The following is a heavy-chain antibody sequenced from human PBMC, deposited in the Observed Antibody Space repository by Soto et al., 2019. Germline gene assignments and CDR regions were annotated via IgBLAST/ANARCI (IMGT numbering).Heavy chain of an antibody. CDR2: INHSGST. CDR3: ARGPDCSSTSCAIDY. J-gene: IGHJ4*02. V-gene: IGHV4-34*01. Sequence: SETLSLTCAVYGGSFSGYYWSWIRQPPGKGLEWIGEINHSGSTNYNPSLKSRVTISVDTSKNQFSLKLSSVTAADTAVYYCARGPDCSSTSCAIDYWGQGTLVTVSS. D-gene: IGHD2-2*01. CDR1: GGSFSGYY.